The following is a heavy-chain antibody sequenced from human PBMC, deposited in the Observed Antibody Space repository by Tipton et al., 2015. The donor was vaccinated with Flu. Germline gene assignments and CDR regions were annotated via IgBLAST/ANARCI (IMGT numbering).Heavy chain of an antibody. CDR3: LSGRSIAVARYFAY. CDR2: INSDGSST. Sequence: SLRLSCAASGFTFSSYWMHWVRQAPGKGLVWVSRINSDGSSTSYADSVKGRFTISRDNAKNTLYLQMNSLRAEDTAVSYCLSGRSIAVARYFAYWGQGTLVTVSS. CDR1: GFTFSSYW. V-gene: IGHV3-74*01. J-gene: IGHJ4*02. D-gene: IGHD6-19*01.